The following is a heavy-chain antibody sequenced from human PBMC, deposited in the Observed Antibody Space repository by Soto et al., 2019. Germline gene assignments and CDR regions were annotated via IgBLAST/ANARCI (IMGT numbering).Heavy chain of an antibody. CDR2: IWYDGSNK. D-gene: IGHD3-22*01. CDR1: GFTFSSYG. CDR3: ERAGNYYDSMVAFDI. Sequence: QVQLVESGGGVVQPGRSLRLSCAASGFTFSSYGMHWVRQAPGKGLEWVAVIWYDGSNKYYADSVKGRYTISRDNSKNSLYLQVNRLRAEDTAVYYCERAGNYYDSMVAFDIWGQGTMVTVSS. V-gene: IGHV3-33*01. J-gene: IGHJ3*02.